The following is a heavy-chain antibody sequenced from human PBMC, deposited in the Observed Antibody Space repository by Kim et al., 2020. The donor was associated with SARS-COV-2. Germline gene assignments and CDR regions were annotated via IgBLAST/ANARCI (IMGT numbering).Heavy chain of an antibody. J-gene: IGHJ6*02. CDR3: AKGRDMGYIRYGMDV. V-gene: IGHV3-23*01. Sequence: GGSLRLSCTASGFTFRTYAMSWVRQAPGKGLDWISGINNSGGNTYYADSVKGRFTISRDNSKSTLYLQMNSLRAEDTAIYYCAKGRDMGYIRYGMDVWG. D-gene: IGHD5-18*01. CDR1: GFTFRTYA. CDR2: INNSGGNT.